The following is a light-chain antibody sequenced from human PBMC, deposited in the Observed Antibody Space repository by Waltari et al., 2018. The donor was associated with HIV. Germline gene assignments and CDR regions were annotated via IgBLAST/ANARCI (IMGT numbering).Light chain of an antibody. J-gene: IGLJ1*01. CDR1: SSNIGSNT. CDR2: SNT. Sequence: QSVLTQPPSASGTPGQRVTISCSGSSSNIGSNTVNWYQQLPGTAPTLLIYSNTPRPSGGPVRFSGSKSGTSASLAISGLQSEDEADYYCAAWDDSLNGYVFGTGTKVTVL. CDR3: AAWDDSLNGYV. V-gene: IGLV1-44*01.